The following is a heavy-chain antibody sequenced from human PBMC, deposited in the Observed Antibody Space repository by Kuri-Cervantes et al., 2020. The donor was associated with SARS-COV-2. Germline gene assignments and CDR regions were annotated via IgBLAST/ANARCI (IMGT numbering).Heavy chain of an antibody. Sequence: ASVKVSCKASGYTFTSYGISWVRPAPGQGVEWMGWICAYNGNTKYAQKFQGRVTMTRDTSISQAYMELSRLRSDDTAVYYCATPSYYDCSGSYDVFDIWGQGTMVTVSS. D-gene: IGHD3-22*01. CDR3: ATPSYYDCSGSYDVFDI. J-gene: IGHJ3*02. CDR1: GYTFTSYG. V-gene: IGHV1-18*04. CDR2: ICAYNGNT.